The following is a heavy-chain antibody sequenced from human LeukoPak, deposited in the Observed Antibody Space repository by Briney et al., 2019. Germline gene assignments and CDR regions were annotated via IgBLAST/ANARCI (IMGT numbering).Heavy chain of an antibody. Sequence: SETLSLTCTVSGGSISSGGYYWGWIRQHPGKGLEWIGYIYYSGSTYYNPSLKSRVTISVDTSKNQFSLKLSSVTAADTAVYYCARAGSGYYYADYWGQGTLVTVSS. J-gene: IGHJ4*02. CDR2: IYYSGST. D-gene: IGHD3-22*01. V-gene: IGHV4-31*03. CDR3: ARAGSGYYYADY. CDR1: GGSISSGGYY.